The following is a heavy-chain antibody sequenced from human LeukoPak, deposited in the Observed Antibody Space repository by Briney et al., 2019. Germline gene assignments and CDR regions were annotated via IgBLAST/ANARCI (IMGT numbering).Heavy chain of an antibody. J-gene: IGHJ6*03. CDR1: GYTFTSYD. V-gene: IGHV1-8*01. CDR2: MNPNSGNT. CDR3: ARGRKYQLLRSYYYYYMDV. D-gene: IGHD2-2*01. Sequence: TSVKVSCKASGYTFTSYDINWVRQATGQGLEWMGWMNPNSGNTGYAQKFQGRVTMTRNTSISTAYMELSSLRSEDTAVYYCARGRKYQLLRSYYYYYMDVWGKGTTVTVSS.